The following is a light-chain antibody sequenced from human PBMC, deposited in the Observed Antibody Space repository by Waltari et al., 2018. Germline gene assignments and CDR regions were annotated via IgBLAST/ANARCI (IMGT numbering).Light chain of an antibody. CDR2: WAV. V-gene: IGKV4-1*01. CDR1: HNILDSSNNKHH. Sequence: DIVMTQSPDSLAVSLGERATINCKSSHNILDSSNNKHHLAWYRQRPGQPPQVVIYWAVSREAGVPDRFTGSWSGTDFTLTISSLQADDFATYYCQQYNSYFLYTFGQGTKLEIK. J-gene: IGKJ2*01. CDR3: QQYNSYFLYT.